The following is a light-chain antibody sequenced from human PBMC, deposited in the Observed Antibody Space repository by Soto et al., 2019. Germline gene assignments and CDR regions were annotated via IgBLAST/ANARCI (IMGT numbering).Light chain of an antibody. Sequence: EIVLTQSPGTLSLSPGERATLSCRASQSVSSNLAWYQQKPGQATRLLIYGASTRATGIPARFSGSGSGTEFTLTISSLQSEDFAVYYCQQYNNWPRTFGQGTKWIS. CDR1: QSVSSN. CDR3: QQYNNWPRT. J-gene: IGKJ1*01. CDR2: GAS. V-gene: IGKV3-15*01.